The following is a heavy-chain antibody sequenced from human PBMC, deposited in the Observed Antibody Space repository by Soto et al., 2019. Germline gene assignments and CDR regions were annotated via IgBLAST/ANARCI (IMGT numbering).Heavy chain of an antibody. CDR2: IIPIFGTA. CDR3: AREHIGRFGELFPDY. V-gene: IGHV1-69*13. CDR1: GGTFSSYA. Sequence: SVKVSCKASGGTFSSYAISWVRQAPGQGLEWMGGIIPIFGTANYAQKFQGRVTITADESTSTAYMELSSLRSEDTAVYYCAREHIGRFGELFPDYWGQGTLVTVSS. J-gene: IGHJ4*02. D-gene: IGHD3-10*01.